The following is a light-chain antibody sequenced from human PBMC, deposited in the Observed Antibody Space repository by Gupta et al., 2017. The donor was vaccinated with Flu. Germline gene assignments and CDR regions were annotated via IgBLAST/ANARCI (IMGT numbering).Light chain of an antibody. Sequence: ALGQTSSITCGGNNIENRNVHWHQQKPGQAPVLVIYRDISRPAGSPERFSGSNSGNTATLTIRGAQAGDEADYYCQVWDSSTEVFGGGTKLTVL. J-gene: IGLJ2*01. V-gene: IGLV3-9*01. CDR1: NIENRN. CDR2: RDI. CDR3: QVWDSSTEV.